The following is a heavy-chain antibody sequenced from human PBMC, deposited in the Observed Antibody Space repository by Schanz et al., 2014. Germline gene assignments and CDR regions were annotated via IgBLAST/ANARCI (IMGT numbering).Heavy chain of an antibody. CDR2: ITYNGGSI. CDR1: GITFSTHS. J-gene: IGHJ4*02. CDR3: TKSRESCTGGRCTRGYFAY. Sequence: EVHLVESGGGLVQPGGSLRLSCAASGITFSTHSFNWVRQAPGKGLEWISYITYNGGSICYADSVKGRFTISRDNAKNTLYLEMNRQRAEDTAMYYCTKSRESCTGGRCTRGYFAYWGQGTLVTVSS. D-gene: IGHD2-8*02. V-gene: IGHV3-48*01.